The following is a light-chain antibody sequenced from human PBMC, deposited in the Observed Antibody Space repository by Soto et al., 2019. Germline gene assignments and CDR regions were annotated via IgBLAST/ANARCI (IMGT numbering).Light chain of an antibody. CDR2: RTS. CDR1: QSVSSSY. CDR3: QQYDTSPPMYT. Sequence: IVLTQSPGTLSLSPWERATLSCRASQSVSSSYLAWYQQKSGQPPRLLIFRTSSRATGIPDRFSGSGSGTDFTLTISRLEPDDVAVYYCQQYDTSPPMYTFGQGTKVDIK. J-gene: IGKJ2*01. V-gene: IGKV3-20*01.